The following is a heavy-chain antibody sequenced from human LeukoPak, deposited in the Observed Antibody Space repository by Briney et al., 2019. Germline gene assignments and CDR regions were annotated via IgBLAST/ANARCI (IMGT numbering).Heavy chain of an antibody. CDR3: AHREVPVHCSSTSCPYWYFDL. CDR2: IYWDDDK. CDR1: GFSLSSSGVG. Sequence: GSGPTLVNPTQTLTLTCSISGFSLSSSGVGVGWIRQPPGKALEWLALIYWDDDKRYNPSLKSRLTITKDTSENQVVLTMTNMDPVDTATYYCAHREVPVHCSSTSCPYWYFDLWGRGTLVTVSS. D-gene: IGHD2-2*01. V-gene: IGHV2-5*02. J-gene: IGHJ2*01.